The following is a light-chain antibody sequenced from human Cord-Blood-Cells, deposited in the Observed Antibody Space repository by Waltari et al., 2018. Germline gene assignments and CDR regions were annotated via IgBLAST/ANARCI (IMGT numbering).Light chain of an antibody. CDR2: RNY. J-gene: IGLJ3*02. CDR3: AAWDDSLNGPV. CDR1: RFHIGCNT. V-gene: IGLV1-44*01. Sequence: QSVLTQPHSASGIPGRMVTISCSRCRFHIGCNTVHWYQPLPGTAPKLLIYRNYRRPPGVPERFSGSKSGTSASLAISGLQSEDEADYYCAAWDDSLNGPVFGGGTKLTVL.